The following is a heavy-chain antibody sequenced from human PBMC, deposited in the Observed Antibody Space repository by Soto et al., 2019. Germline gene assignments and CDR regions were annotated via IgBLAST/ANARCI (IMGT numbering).Heavy chain of an antibody. D-gene: IGHD4-17*01. CDR2: MNPKSGYT. V-gene: IGHV1-8*01. Sequence: QVQLVQSGAEVKKPGASVKVSCKASGYTFINYDVNWGRQATGQGLEWMGWMNPKSGYTGYAQKFQGRVTMTRDTSIGTAYMELSGLRSDDTAVYYCARVYGDPDYWGQGTMITVSS. CDR3: ARVYGDPDY. CDR1: GYTFINYD. J-gene: IGHJ4*02.